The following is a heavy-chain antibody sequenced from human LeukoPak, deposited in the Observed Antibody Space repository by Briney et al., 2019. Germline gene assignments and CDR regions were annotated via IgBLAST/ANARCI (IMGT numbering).Heavy chain of an antibody. CDR3: ARASYYYGSGSYLLDY. Sequence: PSETLSLTCTVSGYSISSGYYWGWIRQPPGKGLEWIGNIYHSGSTYYNPSLKSRVTISIDTSKNQFSLKLSSVTAADTAVYYCARASYYYGSGSYLLDYWGQGTLVTVSS. CDR2: IYHSGST. D-gene: IGHD3-10*01. J-gene: IGHJ4*02. CDR1: GYSISSGYY. V-gene: IGHV4-38-2*02.